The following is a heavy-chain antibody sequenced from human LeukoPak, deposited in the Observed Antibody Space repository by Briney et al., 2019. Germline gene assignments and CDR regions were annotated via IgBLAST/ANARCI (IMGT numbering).Heavy chain of an antibody. CDR1: GFTFSSLA. CDR2: ISSDVSRQ. J-gene: IGHJ6*02. Sequence: GGSLRLSCAASGFTFSSLAMHWVRQAPGKGLEWVAVISSDVSRQYYADSVKGRFTISRDNSKNTLYLQMNSLRAEDTAVYYCARDKYYYDSSGYYGDYYYGMDVWGQGTTVTVSS. CDR3: ARDKYYYDSSGYYGDYYYGMDV. V-gene: IGHV3-30*14. D-gene: IGHD3-22*01.